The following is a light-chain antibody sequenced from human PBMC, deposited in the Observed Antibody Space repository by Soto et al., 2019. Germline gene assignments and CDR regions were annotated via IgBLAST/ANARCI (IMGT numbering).Light chain of an antibody. V-gene: IGKV4-1*01. CDR1: QSVLYSADNKNY. J-gene: IGKJ1*01. CDR2: WAS. Sequence: DIVMTQSPDSLAVSLGERATINCKSSQSVLYSADNKNYLAWYQQKPGQPPKLLIYWASTRESGVPDRFSGSGSGTDFTHTISSLQAEDVAVYYCQQYYSTPWTFGQGTNVEIK. CDR3: QQYYSTPWT.